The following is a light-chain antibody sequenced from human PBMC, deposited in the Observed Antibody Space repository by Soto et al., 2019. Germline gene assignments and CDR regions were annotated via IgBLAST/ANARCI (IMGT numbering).Light chain of an antibody. CDR3: CSYGGSRAV. CDR1: GSDVGSHNL. CDR2: EVS. V-gene: IGLV2-23*02. Sequence: QSALTQPASVSGSPGQSITISCTGTGSDVGSHNLVSWYQQHPGQAPKLMIYEVSKRPLGVSARFSASKSGNTASLTISGLQAEDEADYYCCSYGGSRAVFGGRTQLTVL. J-gene: IGLJ7*01.